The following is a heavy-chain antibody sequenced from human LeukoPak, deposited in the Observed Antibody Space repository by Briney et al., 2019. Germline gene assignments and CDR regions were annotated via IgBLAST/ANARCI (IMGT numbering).Heavy chain of an antibody. D-gene: IGHD6-13*01. V-gene: IGHV3-7*01. CDR3: TRDGTAAGLYFDL. CDR2: IRQDGGEK. J-gene: IGHJ4*01. CDR1: GFTFSSYW. Sequence: GGSLRLSCAVSGFTFSSYWMNWVRQAPGKGLEWVASIRQDGGEKSYVDSVKGRFSISRDNTKNSLYLQMSSLRAEDTAVYYCTRDGTAAGLYFDLWGQGTLVTVSS.